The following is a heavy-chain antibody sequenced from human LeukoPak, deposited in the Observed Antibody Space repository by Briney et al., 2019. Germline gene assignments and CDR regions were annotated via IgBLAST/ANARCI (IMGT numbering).Heavy chain of an antibody. J-gene: IGHJ3*02. Sequence: SQTLSLTCTVSCDSISSGDYYWSWIRQPAGKGLEWIGRISSSGSTNYNPSLKSRVTISVDTSKNQFSLKLSSVTAADTTVYFCARGPYSYDSSGAFDIWGQGTMVTVSS. CDR2: ISSSGST. CDR3: ARGPYSYDSSGAFDI. CDR1: CDSISSGDYY. V-gene: IGHV4-61*02. D-gene: IGHD3-22*01.